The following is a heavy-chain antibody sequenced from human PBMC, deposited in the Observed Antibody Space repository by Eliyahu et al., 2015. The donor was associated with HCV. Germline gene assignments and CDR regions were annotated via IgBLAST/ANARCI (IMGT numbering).Heavy chain of an antibody. CDR3: AKDLSGSCYSPLDH. V-gene: IGHV3-23*01. Sequence: EVQLLESGGGLVQPGGSLRLSCAAXGFTFSGYAMXWVRQAPGKGLEWVSVISDSGKSKYYADSVKGRFTISRDNSKNTLFLQMNSLRAEDTAIYYCAKDLSGSCYSPLDHWGRGALVTVSS. CDR2: ISDSGKSK. D-gene: IGHD3-10*01. J-gene: IGHJ4*01. CDR1: GFTFSGYA.